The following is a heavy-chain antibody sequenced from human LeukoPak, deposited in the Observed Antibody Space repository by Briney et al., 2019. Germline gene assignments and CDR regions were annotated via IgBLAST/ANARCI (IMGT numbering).Heavy chain of an antibody. CDR2: ISWNSGSI. Sequence: GGSLRLSCAASGFTFDDYAMHWVRQAPGKGLEWVSGISWNSGSIDYADSVKGRFTISRDNAKNSLYLQMNSLRAEDTALYYCVKDSNYGSGSDDAFDIWGQGTMVTVSS. V-gene: IGHV3-9*01. J-gene: IGHJ3*02. CDR3: VKDSNYGSGSDDAFDI. CDR1: GFTFDDYA. D-gene: IGHD3-10*01.